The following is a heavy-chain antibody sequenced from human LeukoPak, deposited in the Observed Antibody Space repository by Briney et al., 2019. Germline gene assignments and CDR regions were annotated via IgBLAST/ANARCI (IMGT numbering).Heavy chain of an antibody. J-gene: IGHJ4*02. Sequence: ASVKVSCKASGYTFTSYDINWVRQATGQGLEWMGWMNPNSGNTGYAQKFQGRVTITRNTSISTAYMELSSLRSEATAVYYCARGASSSWYIFDYWGQGTLVTVSS. V-gene: IGHV1-8*01. CDR2: MNPNSGNT. CDR1: GYTFTSYD. CDR3: ARGASSSWYIFDY. D-gene: IGHD6-13*01.